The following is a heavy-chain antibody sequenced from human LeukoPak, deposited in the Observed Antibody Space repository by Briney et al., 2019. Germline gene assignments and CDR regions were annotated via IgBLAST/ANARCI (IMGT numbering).Heavy chain of an antibody. CDR2: ISYDGSNK. V-gene: IGHV3-30-3*01. Sequence: GGSLRLSCAASGFTFSSYAMHWVRQAPGKGLEGVAVISYDGSNKYYADSVKGRFTISRDNSKNTLYLQMNSLRAEDTAVYYCARSPYSSGWQSDYWGQGTLVTVSS. D-gene: IGHD6-19*01. CDR1: GFTFSSYA. CDR3: ARSPYSSGWQSDY. J-gene: IGHJ4*02.